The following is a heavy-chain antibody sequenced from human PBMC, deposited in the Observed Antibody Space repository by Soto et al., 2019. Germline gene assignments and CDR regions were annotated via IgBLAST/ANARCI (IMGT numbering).Heavy chain of an antibody. CDR3: SVSIFGVVHY. CDR2: SSNSGTFS. J-gene: IGHJ4*02. V-gene: IGHV3-11*06. D-gene: IGHD3-3*01. Sequence: GGSLRLSCEGSGFTFSDYYISWIRQAPGKGLEWISYSSNSGTFSRYADSVKGRFTISRDNAKNTVYLQMNSLRAEDTAMYYCSVSIFGVVHYWGQGTLVTVSS. CDR1: GFTFSDYY.